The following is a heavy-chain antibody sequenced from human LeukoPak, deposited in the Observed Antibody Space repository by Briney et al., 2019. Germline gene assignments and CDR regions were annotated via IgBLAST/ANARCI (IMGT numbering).Heavy chain of an antibody. V-gene: IGHV3-49*04. J-gene: IGHJ5*02. CDR1: GFTFGDYG. Sequence: GGSLRLSCTASGFTFGDYGMSWVRQAPGKGLEWIGFIRTKAYGETTEHAASVKGRFTFSRDDSKSIAYLEMNSLKTEDTAVYYCTRDPILTGYVNYFDPWGQGTLLTVSS. D-gene: IGHD3-9*01. CDR2: IRTKAYGETT. CDR3: TRDPILTGYVNYFDP.